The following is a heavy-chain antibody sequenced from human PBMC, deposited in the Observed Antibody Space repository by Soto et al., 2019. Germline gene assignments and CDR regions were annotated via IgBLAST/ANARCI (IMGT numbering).Heavy chain of an antibody. V-gene: IGHV3-23*01. CDR1: GITFSSYS. CDR3: AKDGGRGARFLHYYYGMDV. J-gene: IGHJ6*02. Sequence: GCLIISCASSGITFSSYSMSLVLQAPGKGLEWVSAISGSGGSTYYADSVKGRFTISRDNSKNTLYLQMNSLRAEDTAVYYCAKDGGRGARFLHYYYGMDVWGQGTTVTVSS. CDR2: ISGSGGST. D-gene: IGHD1-26*01.